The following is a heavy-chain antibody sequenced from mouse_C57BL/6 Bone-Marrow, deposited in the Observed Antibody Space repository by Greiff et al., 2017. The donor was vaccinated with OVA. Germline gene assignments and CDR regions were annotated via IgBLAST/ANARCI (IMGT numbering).Heavy chain of an antibody. CDR2: IRNKANNHAT. CDR3: TRDGYYVPYYYAMDY. D-gene: IGHD2-3*01. Sequence: DVKLVESGGGLVQPGGSMKLSCAASGFTFSDAWMDWVRQSPEKGLEWVAEIRNKANNHATYYAESVKGRFTISRDDSKSSVYLQMNSLRAEDTGIYYCTRDGYYVPYYYAMDYWGQGTSVTVSS. J-gene: IGHJ4*01. V-gene: IGHV6-6*01. CDR1: GFTFSDAW.